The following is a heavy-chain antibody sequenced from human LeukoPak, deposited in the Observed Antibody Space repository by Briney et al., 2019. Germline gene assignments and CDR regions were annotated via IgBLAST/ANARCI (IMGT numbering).Heavy chain of an antibody. J-gene: IGHJ4*02. V-gene: IGHV4-4*02. CDR3: ADYDILTASQVYYFGN. CDR1: GGSIYSNNW. CDR2: IFHSGNT. Sequence: SGTLSLTCGVSGGSIYSNNWWSWIRQPPGKGLEWIGEIFHSGNTNYNPSLKSRVTISVDTFKSQFSLRLSSVTAADTAIYYCADYDILTASQVYYFGNWGQGTLVTVSS. D-gene: IGHD3-9*01.